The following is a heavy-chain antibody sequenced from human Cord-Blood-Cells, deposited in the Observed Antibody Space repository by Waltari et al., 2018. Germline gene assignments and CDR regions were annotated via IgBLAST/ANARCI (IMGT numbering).Heavy chain of an antibody. CDR3: AHRRSYYGSGSYYNSYYYFDY. D-gene: IGHD3-10*01. CDR2: IYWNDDK. J-gene: IGHJ4*02. V-gene: IGHV2-5*01. Sequence: QITLKESGPTLVKPTQTLTLTCTFSGFSLSTSGVGVGWIRQPPGKALEWLALIYWNDDKRYSPSLKSRLTITKDTSKNQVVLTMTNMDPVDTATYYCAHRRSYYGSGSYYNSYYYFDYGGQGTLVTVSS. CDR1: GFSLSTSGVG.